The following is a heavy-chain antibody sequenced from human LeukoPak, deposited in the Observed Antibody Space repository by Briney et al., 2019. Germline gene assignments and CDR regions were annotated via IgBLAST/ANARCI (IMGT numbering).Heavy chain of an antibody. CDR3: ARDSYYYGSGSLDY. J-gene: IGHJ4*02. Sequence: PSETLSLTCTVSIGSISNYYWSWIRQPPGKGLEWIGYISYSGSTKYIPSLKSRVTISVDTSKNQFSLKLSSVTAADTAIYYCARDSYYYGSGSLDYWGRGTLVTVSS. CDR1: IGSISNYY. V-gene: IGHV4-59*01. CDR2: ISYSGST. D-gene: IGHD3-10*01.